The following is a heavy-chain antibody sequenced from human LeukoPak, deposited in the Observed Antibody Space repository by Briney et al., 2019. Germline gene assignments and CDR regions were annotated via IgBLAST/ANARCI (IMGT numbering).Heavy chain of an antibody. CDR3: ARLGYCTNGVCPTDAFDI. V-gene: IGHV1-8*03. J-gene: IGHJ3*02. Sequence: ASVKVSCKASGYTFTSYDINWVRQATGQGLEWMGWMNPNSGSTGYAQKFQGRVTITRNTSISTAYMELSSLRSEDTVVYYCARLGYCTNGVCPTDAFDIWGQGTMVTVSS. D-gene: IGHD2-8*01. CDR2: MNPNSGST. CDR1: GYTFTSYD.